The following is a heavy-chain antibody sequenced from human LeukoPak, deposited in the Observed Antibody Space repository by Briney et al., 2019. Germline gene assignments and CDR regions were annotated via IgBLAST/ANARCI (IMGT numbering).Heavy chain of an antibody. CDR3: ARRAGGYSHPYDY. J-gene: IGHJ4*02. CDR2: IYSGDTT. CDR1: GFTVSDNY. D-gene: IGHD4-23*01. V-gene: IGHV3-53*01. Sequence: GGSLRLSCAVSGFTVSDNYMSWVRQAPGKGREWVSLIYSGDTTLYADSVKGRFTISRDISKNTLYLQMNSLRGEDTAVYYCARRAGGYSHPYDYWGQGTLVTVSS.